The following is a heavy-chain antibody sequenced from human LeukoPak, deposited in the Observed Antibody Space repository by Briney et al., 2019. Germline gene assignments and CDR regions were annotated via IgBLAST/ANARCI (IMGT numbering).Heavy chain of an antibody. CDR1: GFTFSIYA. V-gene: IGHV3-30*04. Sequence: PGGSLRLSCAASGFTFSIYAIHWVRQAPGKGLEWVAFISYDGNNEYYADSVRGRFTISRDSSKNTLYLQMNSLRTEDTAGYDCARDRPFFDYWGQGTLVTVSS. CDR2: ISYDGNNE. J-gene: IGHJ4*02. CDR3: ARDRPFFDY.